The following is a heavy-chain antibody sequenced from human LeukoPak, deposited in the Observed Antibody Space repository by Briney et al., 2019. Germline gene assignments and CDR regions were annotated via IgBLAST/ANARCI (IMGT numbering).Heavy chain of an antibody. J-gene: IGHJ5*02. V-gene: IGHV1-46*01. CDR3: AREGTRSGWSNWFDP. CDR1: GYTFTSYY. D-gene: IGHD6-19*01. CDR2: INPTGGST. Sequence: ASVKVSCKASGYTFTSYYMHWVRQAPGQGLEWMGLINPTGGSTGYAQKFQGRVTITADKSTSTAYMELSSLRSEDTAVYYCAREGTRSGWSNWFDPWGQGTLVTVSS.